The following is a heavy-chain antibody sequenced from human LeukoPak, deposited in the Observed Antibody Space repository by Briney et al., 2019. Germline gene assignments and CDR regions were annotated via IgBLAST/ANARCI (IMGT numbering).Heavy chain of an antibody. CDR2: ISWDGGST. Sequence: GGSLRLSCAASGFTFDDYTMHWVRQAPGKGLEWVSLISWDGGSTYYADSVKGRFTISRDNSKNSLYLQMNSLRTEDTALYYCAKDSTYYYDSSGLGSYYFDYWGQGTLVTVSS. D-gene: IGHD3-22*01. J-gene: IGHJ4*02. CDR1: GFTFDDYT. V-gene: IGHV3-43*01. CDR3: AKDSTYYYDSSGLGSYYFDY.